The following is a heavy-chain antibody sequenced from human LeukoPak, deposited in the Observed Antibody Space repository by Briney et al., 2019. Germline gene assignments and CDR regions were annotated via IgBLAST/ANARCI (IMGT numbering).Heavy chain of an antibody. Sequence: GGSLRLSCAASGFIFSSKAMSWVRQAPQKGLEWVSGISGSGGNTNSADSVKGRFTISRHNSKNTLYLQMNSLRAEDTAVYYCAREISSYYFDSWGQGTLVTVSS. J-gene: IGHJ4*02. CDR3: AREISSYYFDS. V-gene: IGHV3-23*01. CDR2: ISGSGGNT. CDR1: GFIFSSKA.